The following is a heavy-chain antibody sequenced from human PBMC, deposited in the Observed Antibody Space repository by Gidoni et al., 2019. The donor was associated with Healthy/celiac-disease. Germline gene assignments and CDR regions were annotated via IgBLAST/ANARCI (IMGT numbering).Heavy chain of an antibody. Sequence: QLQLQESSPGLVKPSQTLSLTCTFSGGSLSSGVYYWSWIRQHPGKGLEWIGYIYYSGSTYYNPTLKSRVTISVDTAKNQFSLKMSYVTAADTAVYYCERDMTTVTHDAFDIWGQGTMVTVSS. D-gene: IGHD4-17*01. CDR2: IYYSGST. J-gene: IGHJ3*02. CDR3: ERDMTTVTHDAFDI. CDR1: GGSLSSGVYY. V-gene: IGHV4-31*03.